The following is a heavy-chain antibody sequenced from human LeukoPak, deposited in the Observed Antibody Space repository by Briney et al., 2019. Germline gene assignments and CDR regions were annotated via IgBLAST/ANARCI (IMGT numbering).Heavy chain of an antibody. J-gene: IGHJ6*03. Sequence: GASVKVSCKASGGTFSSYAISWVRQAPGQGLEWMGGIIPIFGTANYAQKFQGRITITTDESTSTAYMELSSLRSEDTAVYYCASEYYDFWSGYYYYYYMDVWGKGTTVTVSS. CDR2: IIPIFGTA. CDR3: ASEYYDFWSGYYYYYYMDV. D-gene: IGHD3-3*01. V-gene: IGHV1-69*05. CDR1: GGTFSSYA.